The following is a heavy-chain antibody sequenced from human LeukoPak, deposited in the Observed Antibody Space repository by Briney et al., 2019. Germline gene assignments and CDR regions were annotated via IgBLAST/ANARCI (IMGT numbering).Heavy chain of an antibody. D-gene: IGHD3-22*01. CDR2: INHSGST. CDR1: GGSFSGYY. V-gene: IGHV4-34*01. CDR3: ASNSGYYYDFDY. J-gene: IGHJ4*02. Sequence: SETLSLTCAVYGGSFSGYYWSWIRQPPGKGLEWIGEINHSGSTNYNPSLKSRVTISVDTSKNQFSLKLSSVTAADTAVYYCASNSGYYYDFDYWDQGSLVTVSS.